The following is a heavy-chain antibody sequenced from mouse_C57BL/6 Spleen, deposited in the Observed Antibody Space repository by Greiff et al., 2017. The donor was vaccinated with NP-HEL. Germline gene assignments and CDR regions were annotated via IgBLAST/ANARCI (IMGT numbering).Heavy chain of an antibody. CDR2: IRLKSDNYAT. CDR3: SYGNYGGFAY. D-gene: IGHD2-1*01. V-gene: IGHV6-3*01. Sequence: LMESGGGLVQPGGSMKLSCVASGFTFSNYWMNWVRQSPEKGLEWVAQIRLKSDNYATHYAESVKGRFTISRDDSKSSVYLQMNNLRAEDTGIYYCSYGNYGGFAYWGQGTLVTVSA. CDR1: GFTFSNYW. J-gene: IGHJ3*01.